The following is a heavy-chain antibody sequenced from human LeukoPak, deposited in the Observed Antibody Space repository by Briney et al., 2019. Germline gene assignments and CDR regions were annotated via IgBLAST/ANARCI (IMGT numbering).Heavy chain of an antibody. Sequence: ASVKVSCKASGYTFTSYGISWVRQAPGQGLEWMGWISAYNGNTNYAQKLQGRVTMTTDTSTSTAYMELRSLGSDDTAVYYCARDPVLLRPTDEYFQHWGQGTLVTVSS. D-gene: IGHD3-10*01. CDR3: ARDPVLLRPTDEYFQH. V-gene: IGHV1-18*01. J-gene: IGHJ1*01. CDR2: ISAYNGNT. CDR1: GYTFTSYG.